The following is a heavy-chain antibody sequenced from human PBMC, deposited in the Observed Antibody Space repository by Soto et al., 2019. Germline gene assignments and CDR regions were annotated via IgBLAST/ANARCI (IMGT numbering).Heavy chain of an antibody. CDR2: IRGSSKTI. Sequence: PGGSLRLSCAASGVTCSDSSINWFLHAPGKGLECVSYIRGSSKTIYYADSVKGRFTISRDNAKNSVYLQMNRMRDEDTAVYYCARDKKWAFDYWGQGALVTVSS. V-gene: IGHV3-48*02. CDR1: GVTCSDSS. D-gene: IGHD1-26*01. J-gene: IGHJ4*02. CDR3: ARDKKWAFDY.